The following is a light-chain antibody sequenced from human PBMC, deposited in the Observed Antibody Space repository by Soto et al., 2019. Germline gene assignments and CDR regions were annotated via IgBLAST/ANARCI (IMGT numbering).Light chain of an antibody. J-gene: IGKJ1*01. CDR2: AAS. Sequence: DFQMTQSPSSLSSSVGDRVTITFRATQSISRSLNWYQQKPGKAPELLIYAASSLQSGVPSRFSGSGSGTDFTLTISSLQPEDSATYYCQQSYSALVAFGQGTKVDIK. CDR1: QSISRS. CDR3: QQSYSALVA. V-gene: IGKV1-39*01.